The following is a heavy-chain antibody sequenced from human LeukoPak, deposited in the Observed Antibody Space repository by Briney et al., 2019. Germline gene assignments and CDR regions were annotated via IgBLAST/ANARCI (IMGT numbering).Heavy chain of an antibody. V-gene: IGHV1-18*01. Sequence: GASVKVSCKASGYTFTSYGISWVRQAPGQGLEWMGWISAYNGNTNYAQKLQGRVTMTTDTSTSTAYMELRSLRSDDTAVYYCGREGTVTTNYYYYYYMDVWGKGTTVTVSS. CDR2: ISAYNGNT. D-gene: IGHD4-17*01. J-gene: IGHJ6*03. CDR1: GYTFTSYG. CDR3: GREGTVTTNYYYYYYMDV.